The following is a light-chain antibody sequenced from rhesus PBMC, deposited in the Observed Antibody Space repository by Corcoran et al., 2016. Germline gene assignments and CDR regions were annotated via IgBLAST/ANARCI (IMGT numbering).Light chain of an antibody. CDR2: DVS. J-gene: IGLJ6*01. Sequence: QTALTQPPSVSGSPGQSVTISCTGTSSDIGTYNYVSWYQQYPGKAPKLMIYDVSKRPSGVSDRFSGSKSGNTASLTISGLQADNEADYYCSAYAGSNTFLFGTGTKLTVV. CDR3: SAYAGSNTFL. CDR1: SSDIGTYNY. V-gene: IGLV2-23*01.